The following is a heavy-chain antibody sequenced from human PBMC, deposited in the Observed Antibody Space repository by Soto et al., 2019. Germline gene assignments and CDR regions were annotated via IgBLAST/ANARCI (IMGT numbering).Heavy chain of an antibody. D-gene: IGHD1-1*01. CDR2: ISGRGGDS. CDR1: GFTFTNYA. J-gene: IGHJ3*02. Sequence: EVQLLESGGGLVQPGESLRLSCAASGFTFTNYAQSWVRQAPEKGLEWLSSISGRGGDSYYADSVKGRFTISRDNSKNTLYLQMNSLSADDTALYYCARDDSDAFDIWGQGTMVAVSS. CDR3: ARDDSDAFDI. V-gene: IGHV3-23*01.